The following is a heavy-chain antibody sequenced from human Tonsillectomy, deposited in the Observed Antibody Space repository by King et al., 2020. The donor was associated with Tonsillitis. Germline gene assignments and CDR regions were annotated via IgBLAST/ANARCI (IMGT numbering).Heavy chain of an antibody. V-gene: IGHV3-53*01. CDR3: ARDHSSSRGYGMDV. J-gene: IGHJ6*02. CDR1: GFTVSSNY. CDR2: IYSGGGT. Sequence: EVQLVESGGGLIQPGGSLRLSCAASGFTVSSNYMSWVRQAPGKGLEWVAIIYSGGGTIYADSVKGRFTISRDNSKNTLVLQMNSLRAEDTAVYYCARDHSSSRGYGMDVWGQGTTVTVSS. D-gene: IGHD6-6*01.